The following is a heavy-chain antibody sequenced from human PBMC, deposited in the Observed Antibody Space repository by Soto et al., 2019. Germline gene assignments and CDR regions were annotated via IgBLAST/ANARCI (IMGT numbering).Heavy chain of an antibody. V-gene: IGHV4-34*01. CDR2: INHSGST. D-gene: IGHD6-13*01. CDR3: ARAVSHSSSPPLRFDP. CDR1: GGSFSGYY. Sequence: ETLSLTCAVYGGSFSGYYWSWIRQPPGKGLEWIGEINHSGSTNYNPSLKSRVTISVDTSKNQFSLKLSSVTAADTAVYYCARAVSHSSSPPLRFDPWGQGTLVTVSS. J-gene: IGHJ5*02.